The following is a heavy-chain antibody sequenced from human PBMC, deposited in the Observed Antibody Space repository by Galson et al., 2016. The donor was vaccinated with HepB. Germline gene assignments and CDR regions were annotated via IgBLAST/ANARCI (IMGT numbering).Heavy chain of an antibody. J-gene: IGHJ4*02. V-gene: IGHV4-59*01. CDR1: GGSISSYF. D-gene: IGHD2-21*02. CDR3: ARAVTGTPYFDF. Sequence: SETLSLTCNVSGGSISSYFWSWIRQPPGKGLEWIGYIYKSGSTNYSPSLKSRVTVSVDTSQNQFSLQLRSVTAADTAVYFCARAVTGTPYFDFWGQGALVTVSS. CDR2: IYKSGST.